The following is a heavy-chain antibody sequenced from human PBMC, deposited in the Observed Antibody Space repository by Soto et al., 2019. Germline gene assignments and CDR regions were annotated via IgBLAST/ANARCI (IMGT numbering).Heavy chain of an antibody. V-gene: IGHV4-34*01. CDR1: GGSFSGYY. D-gene: IGHD3-10*01. J-gene: IGHJ4*02. Sequence: SETLSLTCAVYGGSFSGYYWSWIRQPPGKGLEWIGEINHSGNTNYNPSLESRVTISVDTSKNQFSLMLSSVTAADTAVYYWARLSYGSGSCFWGQGTPVTVSS. CDR2: INHSGNT. CDR3: ARLSYGSGSCF.